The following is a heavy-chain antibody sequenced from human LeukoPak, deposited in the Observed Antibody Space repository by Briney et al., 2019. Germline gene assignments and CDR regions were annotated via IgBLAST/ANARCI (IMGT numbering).Heavy chain of an antibody. J-gene: IGHJ4*02. CDR1: GFTFSSYS. V-gene: IGHV3-21*04. Sequence: GGSLRLSCAASGFTFSSYSMNWVRQAPGKGLEWVSSISSSSSYIYYADSVKGRFTISRDNAKNSLYLQMNSLRAEDTAVYYCARVTSGWNNFDYWGQGTLVTVSS. CDR2: ISSSSSYI. D-gene: IGHD6-19*01. CDR3: ARVTSGWNNFDY.